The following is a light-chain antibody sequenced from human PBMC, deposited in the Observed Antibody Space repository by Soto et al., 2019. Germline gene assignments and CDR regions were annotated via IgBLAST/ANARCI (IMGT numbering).Light chain of an antibody. CDR3: VSWDDNLSARV. Sequence: QPVLTQPPSASGTPGQRVTISCSGSSSNIGSNTVNWYQQLPGTAPKLLIYSNNQRPSGVPDRFSGSKSGTSASLVISGLRSEDEADYYCVSWDDNLSARVFGGGTKLTVL. V-gene: IGLV1-44*01. CDR1: SSNIGSNT. J-gene: IGLJ3*02. CDR2: SNN.